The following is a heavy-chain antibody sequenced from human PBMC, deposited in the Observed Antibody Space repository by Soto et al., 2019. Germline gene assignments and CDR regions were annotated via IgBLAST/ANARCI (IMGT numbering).Heavy chain of an antibody. CDR2: ISGSAGTT. CDR3: AKGRPHFDFWCLDY. V-gene: IGHV3-23*01. CDR1: GFTFSSYA. J-gene: IGHJ4*02. Sequence: EVQLLESGGGFVQPGGSLRLSCAASGFTFSSYAMNWVRQAPGKGLEWVSSISGSAGTTNYASSVEGRFTISRDNSKNTLYLQMKSLRAEDTGVYYCAKGRPHFDFWCLDYWGQGTLATVSS. D-gene: IGHD3-3*01.